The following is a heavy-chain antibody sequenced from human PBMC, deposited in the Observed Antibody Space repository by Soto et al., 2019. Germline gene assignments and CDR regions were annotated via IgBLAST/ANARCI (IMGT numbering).Heavy chain of an antibody. Sequence: EVQLLESGGGLVQPGGSLRLSCAASGFTFSSYAMSWVRQAPGKGLEWVSAISGSGGSTYYADSVKGRFTISRDNSKNTLYLQMNSLRAEDTAVYYCAKDATRGYSSGLGYYYGMDVWGQGTTVTVSS. D-gene: IGHD6-19*01. CDR3: AKDATRGYSSGLGYYYGMDV. CDR2: ISGSGGST. V-gene: IGHV3-23*01. CDR1: GFTFSSYA. J-gene: IGHJ6*02.